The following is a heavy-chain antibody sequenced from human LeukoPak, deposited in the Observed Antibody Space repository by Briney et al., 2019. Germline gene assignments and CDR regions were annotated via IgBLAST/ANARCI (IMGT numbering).Heavy chain of an antibody. CDR1: GGSISSSNW. D-gene: IGHD6-13*01. CDR3: ARDVPWGRSSWALDY. V-gene: IGHV4-4*02. CDR2: IYHSGST. Sequence: PSETLSLTCAVSGGSISSSNWWSWVRQPPGKGLEWIGEIYHSGSTNYNPSLKSRVTISVDKSKNQFSLKLSSVTAADTAVYYCARDVPWGRSSWALDYWGQGTLVTVSS. J-gene: IGHJ4*02.